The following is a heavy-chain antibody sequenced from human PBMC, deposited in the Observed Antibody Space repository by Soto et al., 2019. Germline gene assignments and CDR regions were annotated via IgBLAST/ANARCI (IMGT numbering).Heavy chain of an antibody. Sequence: GGSLRLSCAASGFTFSNYWMAWVRQAPGKGLEWVANIKQDGSETNFVDSVKGRFTISRDNAKNSLHLQMNSLRAEDTAVYYCARALVHGGDFWGQGALVTVSS. V-gene: IGHV3-7*01. CDR2: IKQDGSET. CDR3: ARALVHGGDF. CDR1: GFTFSNYW. J-gene: IGHJ4*02. D-gene: IGHD3-10*01.